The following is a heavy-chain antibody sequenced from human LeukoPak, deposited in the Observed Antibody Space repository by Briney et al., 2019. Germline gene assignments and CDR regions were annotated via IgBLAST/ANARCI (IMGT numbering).Heavy chain of an antibody. V-gene: IGHV4-39*02. J-gene: IGHJ6*03. Sequence: SETLSLTCTVSGGSISSSSYYWGWIRQPPGKGLEWIGSIYYSGSTYYNPSLKSRVTISVDTSKNQFSLKLSSVTAADTAVYYCARERPTLLYYYYYMDVWGKGTTVTVSS. D-gene: IGHD2-15*01. CDR2: IYYSGST. CDR1: GGSISSSSYY. CDR3: ARERPTLLYYYYYMDV.